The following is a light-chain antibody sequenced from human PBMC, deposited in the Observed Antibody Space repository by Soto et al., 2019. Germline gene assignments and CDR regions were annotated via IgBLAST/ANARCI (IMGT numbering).Light chain of an antibody. CDR3: QVYGPSPPIT. V-gene: IGKV3-20*01. Sequence: EIVLTQSPGTLSLSPGERATLSCRASQSVIGRQLAWYQHKPGQAPRLLIYGASSRATGIPDRFTGSGSGTDFTLTISRLEPEDFAVYYSQVYGPSPPITFGQGTRLEIK. J-gene: IGKJ5*01. CDR1: QSVIGRQ. CDR2: GAS.